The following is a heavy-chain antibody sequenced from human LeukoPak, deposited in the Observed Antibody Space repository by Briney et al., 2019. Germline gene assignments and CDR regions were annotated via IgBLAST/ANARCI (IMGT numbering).Heavy chain of an antibody. V-gene: IGHV3-7*01. J-gene: IGHJ4*02. CDR3: ARALEIVVVITTTSALFDY. Sequence: GGSLRLSCAASGFTSSSYWMSWVRHAPGKGLEWVANIKQDGSEKYYVESVKGRFTISKDNAKNSLYLQMNSLRAEDTAVYYCARALEIVVVITTTSALFDYWGQGTLVTVSS. D-gene: IGHD3-22*01. CDR1: GFTSSSYW. CDR2: IKQDGSEK.